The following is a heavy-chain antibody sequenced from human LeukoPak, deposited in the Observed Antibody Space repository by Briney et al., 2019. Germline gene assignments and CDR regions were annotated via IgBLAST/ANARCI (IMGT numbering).Heavy chain of an antibody. CDR3: ARVGPAGILRFLEWFDY. Sequence: VASVKVSCEASGYTFTGYYMHWVRQAPGQGLEWMGRINPNSGGTNYAQKFQGRVTMTRDMSISTAYMELSRLRSDDTAVYYCARVGPAGILRFLEWFDYWGQGTLVTVSS. CDR2: INPNSGGT. V-gene: IGHV1-2*06. D-gene: IGHD3-3*01. J-gene: IGHJ4*02. CDR1: GYTFTGYY.